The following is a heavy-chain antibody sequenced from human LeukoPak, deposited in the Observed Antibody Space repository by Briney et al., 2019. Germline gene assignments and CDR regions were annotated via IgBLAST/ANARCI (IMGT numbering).Heavy chain of an antibody. J-gene: IGHJ6*02. Sequence: PSETLSLTCTVSGRSISSGGYYWSWIRPPPGKGLEWIGYIYYSGRTYYNPSLQSRVTISVDTSKNQVSLKLSSVTAADTAVYYCARDRGTVTTNYYYGMDVWGQGTTVTVSS. CDR3: ARDRGTVTTNYYYGMDV. D-gene: IGHD4-17*01. CDR2: IYYSGRT. CDR1: GRSISSGGYY. V-gene: IGHV4-31*03.